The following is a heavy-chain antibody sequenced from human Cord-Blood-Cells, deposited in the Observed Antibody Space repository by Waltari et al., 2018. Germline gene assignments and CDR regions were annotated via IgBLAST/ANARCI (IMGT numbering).Heavy chain of an antibody. CDR2: IYYSGST. CDR1: GGSISSSSYY. CDR3: ARVFSGSFDY. Sequence: LQLQESGPGLVKPSETLSLTCTVSGGSISSSSYYWGWIRQPPGKGLEWIGSIYYSGSTYYHPSLKSRVTISVDTSKNQFSLKLSAVTAADTAVYYCARVFSGSFDYWGQGTLVTVSS. J-gene: IGHJ4*02. D-gene: IGHD1-26*01. V-gene: IGHV4-39*01.